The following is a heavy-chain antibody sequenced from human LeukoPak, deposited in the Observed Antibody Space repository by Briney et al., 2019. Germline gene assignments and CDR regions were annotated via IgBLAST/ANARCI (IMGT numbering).Heavy chain of an antibody. D-gene: IGHD6-13*01. J-gene: IGHJ3*02. CDR1: GYTFTSYD. CDR3: ARMYSSSWTQYAFDI. V-gene: IGHV1-8*01. CDR2: MNPNRGNT. Sequence: GASVKVSCKASGYTFTSYDNNWVRQATGQGLEWMGCMNPNRGNTGYAQKFQGRVTMTKNTSISTDYMELSSLRSEDTAVYYCARMYSSSWTQYAFDIWGQGTMVTVSS.